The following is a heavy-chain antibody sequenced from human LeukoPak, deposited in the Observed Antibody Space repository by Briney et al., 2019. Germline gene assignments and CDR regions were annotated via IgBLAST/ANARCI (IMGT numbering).Heavy chain of an antibody. D-gene: IGHD4-17*01. CDR2: LNGDGDYT. J-gene: IGHJ2*01. CDR3: AKASDYGDKNWYFDL. CDR1: GFTFSNAW. V-gene: IGHV3-74*01. Sequence: PGGSLRLSCAASGFTFSNAWMNWVRQGPGKGLVWVSRLNGDGDYTNYEDSVKGRFTISRDNSKNTLYLQMNSLRAEDTAVYYCAKASDYGDKNWYFDLWGRGTLVTVSS.